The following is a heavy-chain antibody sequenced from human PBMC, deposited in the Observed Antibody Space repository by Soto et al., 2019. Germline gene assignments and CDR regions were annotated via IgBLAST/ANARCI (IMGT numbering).Heavy chain of an antibody. V-gene: IGHV3-33*01. CDR3: ARDGDVNTGFGKDY. CDR1: GFTFSSYG. Sequence: GGSLRLPCAASGFTFSSYGMHWVRQAPGKGLEWVAFIWHDGGNKFYAESVKGRFTISRDNSKNTLYLQMTSLSAEDTAMYYCARDGDVNTGFGKDYWGQGTLVTVSS. CDR2: IWHDGGNK. J-gene: IGHJ4*02. D-gene: IGHD3-16*01.